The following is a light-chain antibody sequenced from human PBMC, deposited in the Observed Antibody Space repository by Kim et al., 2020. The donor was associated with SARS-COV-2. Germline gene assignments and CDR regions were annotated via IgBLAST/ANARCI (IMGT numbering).Light chain of an antibody. V-gene: IGKV1-5*03. CDR2: KAS. J-gene: IGKJ2*01. Sequence: GDRVTITCRASQSINTWLAWYQQKPXKAPKALIYKASTLESGVPSRFSGSGSGTEFILTISSLQPDDFATYFCQQYETYSRTFGQGTKLEI. CDR3: QQYETYSRT. CDR1: QSINTW.